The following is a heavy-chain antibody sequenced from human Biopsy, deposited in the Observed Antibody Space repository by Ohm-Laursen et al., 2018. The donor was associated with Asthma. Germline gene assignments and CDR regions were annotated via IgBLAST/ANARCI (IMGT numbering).Heavy chain of an antibody. V-gene: IGHV1-3*01. CDR2: INAGNGNT. Sequence: ASVKVSCKASGYTFINYAIHWVRQAPGQRLEWMGWINAGNGNTKYSQKFQGRVTITRETSASTAYMELSSLRSEDTAVYYCARTYYDFLTGQVNDAFDIWGQGTMVTVSS. D-gene: IGHD3-9*01. J-gene: IGHJ3*02. CDR3: ARTYYDFLTGQVNDAFDI. CDR1: GYTFINYA.